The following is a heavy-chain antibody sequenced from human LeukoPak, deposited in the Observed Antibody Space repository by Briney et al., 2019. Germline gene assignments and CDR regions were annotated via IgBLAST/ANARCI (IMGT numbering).Heavy chain of an antibody. J-gene: IGHJ4*02. CDR2: IGASDGTT. CDR3: AKLLPN. V-gene: IGHV3-23*01. Sequence: GGSLRLSCAASGFTFSNRSMSWVRQAPGKGLEWVSTIGASDGTTYYADSVRGRFTISRDNSKNTLYLQMNSLRAEDTAIYYCAKLLPNWGQGTLVTVSS. CDR1: GFTFSNRS.